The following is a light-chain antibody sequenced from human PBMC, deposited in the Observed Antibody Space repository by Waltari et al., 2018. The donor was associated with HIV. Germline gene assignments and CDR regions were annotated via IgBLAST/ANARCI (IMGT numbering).Light chain of an antibody. V-gene: IGKV1-39*01. CDR1: QSISSY. CDR2: AAS. Sequence: DIQMTQSPSSLSASVGDRVTITCRASQSISSYLNWYQQKPGKAPKLLIYAASSLQSGVPSRFSGSGSGTDFTLTISSLQPEDFATYYCQQSYSPPPITFGQGTQLEIK. CDR3: QQSYSPPPIT. J-gene: IGKJ5*01.